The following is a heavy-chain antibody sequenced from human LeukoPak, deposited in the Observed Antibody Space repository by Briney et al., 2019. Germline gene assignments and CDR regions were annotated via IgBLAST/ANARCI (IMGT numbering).Heavy chain of an antibody. CDR2: IYYSGST. Sequence: SETLSLTCTVSGGSISSYYWSWIRQPPGKGLEWIGYIYYSGSTNYNPSLKSRVTISVDTSKNQFSLKLSSVTAADTAVYYCARESIAAAGGLDYWGQGALVTVSS. CDR1: GGSISSYY. J-gene: IGHJ4*02. D-gene: IGHD6-13*01. CDR3: ARESIAAAGGLDY. V-gene: IGHV4-59*01.